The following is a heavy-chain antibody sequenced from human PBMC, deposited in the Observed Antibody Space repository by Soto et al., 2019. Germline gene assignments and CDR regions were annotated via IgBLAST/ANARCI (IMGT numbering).Heavy chain of an antibody. CDR2: IYWDDDK. CDR3: AHRRSGWIYFDY. Sequence: QITLKESGPTLVKPTQTLTLTCTFSGFSLSTSGVGVGWIRQPPGKALEWLALIYWDDDKRYSPSLKSRLTITKDTSKNPVVLTMTNMDPVDTATYYCAHRRSGWIYFDYWGQGTLVTVSS. CDR1: GFSLSTSGVG. D-gene: IGHD6-19*01. V-gene: IGHV2-5*02. J-gene: IGHJ4*02.